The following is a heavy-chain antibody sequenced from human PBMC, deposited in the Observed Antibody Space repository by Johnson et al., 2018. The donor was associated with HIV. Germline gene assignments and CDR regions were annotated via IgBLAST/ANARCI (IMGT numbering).Heavy chain of an antibody. CDR3: AKGHSIAVVEGDDAFDI. D-gene: IGHD6-19*01. Sequence: QVQLVESGGGLVQPGGSLRLSCAASGFTFSSYGMHWVRQTPGKGLEWVAVVWFDGSHKYYADSVKGRFTISRDNSKNTLYLQMNSLRAEDTAVYYCAKGHSIAVVEGDDAFDIWGQGTMVTVSS. CDR1: GFTFSSYG. V-gene: IGHV3-30*02. CDR2: VWFDGSHK. J-gene: IGHJ3*02.